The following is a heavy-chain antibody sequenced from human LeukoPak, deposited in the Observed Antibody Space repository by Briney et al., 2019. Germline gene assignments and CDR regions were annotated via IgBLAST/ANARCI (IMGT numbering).Heavy chain of an antibody. CDR2: INHSGST. CDR1: GGSFSGYY. D-gene: IGHD3-22*01. V-gene: IGHV4-34*01. J-gene: IGHJ4*02. Sequence: SETLSLTCAVYGGSFSGYYWSWIRQPPGKGREWIGEINHSGSTNYNPSLKSPVTISVDTSKNQFSLKLSSVTAADTAVYYCASSRNYYDSSGYSGWGQGTLVTVSS. CDR3: ASSRNYYDSSGYSG.